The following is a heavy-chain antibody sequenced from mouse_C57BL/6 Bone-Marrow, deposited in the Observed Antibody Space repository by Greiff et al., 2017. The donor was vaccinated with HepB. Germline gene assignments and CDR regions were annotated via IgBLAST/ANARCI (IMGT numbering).Heavy chain of an antibody. D-gene: IGHD1-1*01. CDR2: ISSGGSYT. V-gene: IGHV5-6*01. Sequence: EVQVVESGGDLVKPGGSLKLSCAASGFTFSSYGMSWVRQTPDKRLEWVATISSGGSYTYYPDSVKGRFTISRDNAKNTLYLQMSSLKSEDTAMYYCARGSSPWGFGYWGQGTTLTVSS. CDR1: GFTFSSYG. J-gene: IGHJ2*01. CDR3: ARGSSPWGFGY.